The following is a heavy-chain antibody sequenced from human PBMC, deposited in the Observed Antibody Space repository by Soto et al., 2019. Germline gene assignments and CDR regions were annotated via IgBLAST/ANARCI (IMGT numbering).Heavy chain of an antibody. D-gene: IGHD3-3*01. CDR2: IVVGSGNT. J-gene: IGHJ5*02. CDR3: AADRDGVVIISSA. Sequence: SVKVSCKASGFTFTSSAVQWVRQARGQRLEWIGWIVVGSGNTNYAQKFQERVTITRDMSTSTAYMELSSLRSEDTAVYYCAADRDGVVIISSAWGQGTLVTVSS. V-gene: IGHV1-58*01. CDR1: GFTFTSSA.